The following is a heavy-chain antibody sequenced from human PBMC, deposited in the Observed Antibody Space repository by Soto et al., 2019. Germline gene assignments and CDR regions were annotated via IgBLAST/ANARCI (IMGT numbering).Heavy chain of an antibody. CDR1: GFPVSSTF. Sequence: SETLSLTCTVSGFPVSSTFWSWVRQSPGKGLEWIGYVYNSGNTIYSPSLKSRVTISVDPSKNQFSLRLRSVTAADTAVYYCARIPYTSASFDYWGQGNLVTVSS. D-gene: IGHD3-16*01. CDR2: VYNSGNT. CDR3: ARIPYTSASFDY. V-gene: IGHV4-59*02. J-gene: IGHJ4*02.